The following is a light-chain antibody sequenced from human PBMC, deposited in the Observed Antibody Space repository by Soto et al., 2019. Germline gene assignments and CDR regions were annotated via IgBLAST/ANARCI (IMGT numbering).Light chain of an antibody. CDR1: SSNIGSNF. CDR3: ATWDDSLNGLV. Sequence: QSVLTQPPSASGTPGQRVTIPCSGSSSNIGSNFVNWYQQLPGTAPKLLMYNNNQRPSGVPDRFSGSKSGTSASLAISGLQSEDVADYHCATWDDSLNGLVFGGGTKLTVL. V-gene: IGLV1-44*01. CDR2: NNN. J-gene: IGLJ3*02.